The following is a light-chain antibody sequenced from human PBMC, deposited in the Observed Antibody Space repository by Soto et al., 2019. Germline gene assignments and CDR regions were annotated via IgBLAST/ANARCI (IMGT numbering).Light chain of an antibody. Sequence: QSALTQPRSVSGSPGQSVTISCTGTSSDVGGYNYVSWYQHHPGKAPKLIIYDVTERPSGVPYRFSGPKSGNTASLTISGLQAEDEADYYCCSYAGTYSWVFGGGTKLTVL. V-gene: IGLV2-11*01. CDR3: CSYAGTYSWV. CDR1: SSDVGGYNY. J-gene: IGLJ3*02. CDR2: DVT.